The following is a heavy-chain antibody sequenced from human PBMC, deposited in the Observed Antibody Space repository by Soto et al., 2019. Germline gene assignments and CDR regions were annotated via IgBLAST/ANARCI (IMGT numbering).Heavy chain of an antibody. J-gene: IGHJ4*02. CDR3: AEGQGAGFTLRVFHY. Sequence: QVQLVESGGGAVQPGRSLRVSCVTSGFSFSGFAMHWVRQAPGKGLESVAGISYDGSYSHHSDSVKVRFTLSRDNSKNALYREMNSLRTADTAVYWLAEGQGAGFTLRVFHYWGQGVRVTVCS. CDR1: GFSFSGFA. CDR2: ISYDGSYS. D-gene: IGHD3-10*01. V-gene: IGHV3-30*18.